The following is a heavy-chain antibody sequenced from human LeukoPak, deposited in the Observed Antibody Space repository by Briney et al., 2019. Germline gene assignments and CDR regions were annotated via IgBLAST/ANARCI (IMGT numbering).Heavy chain of an antibody. V-gene: IGHV1-46*01. Sequence: GASVKVSCKASGYTFTSYYMHWVRQAPGQGLEWMGLINPSGGSTSYAQKFQGRVTMTRDTSTSTVYMELSSLRSEDTAVYYCARDTLDYGGNSEWYFDYWGQGTLVTVSS. J-gene: IGHJ4*02. CDR1: GYTFTSYY. CDR2: INPSGGST. D-gene: IGHD4-23*01. CDR3: ARDTLDYGGNSEWYFDY.